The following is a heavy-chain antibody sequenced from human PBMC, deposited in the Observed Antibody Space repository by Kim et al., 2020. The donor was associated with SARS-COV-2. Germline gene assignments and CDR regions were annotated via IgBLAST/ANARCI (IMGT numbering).Heavy chain of an antibody. CDR3: ATDPPHRDSSASDY. V-gene: IGHV3-23*01. Sequence: GGSLRLSCAASGFTLYNHVMNWVRQAPGKGLEWVSVISIDGATTFYPDSVRGRFTISRDNSKNTLYLQMNSLRVEDTAVYYCATDPPHRDSSASDYWGQGTLVTVSA. CDR2: ISIDGATT. CDR1: GFTLYNHV. D-gene: IGHD1-26*01. J-gene: IGHJ4*02.